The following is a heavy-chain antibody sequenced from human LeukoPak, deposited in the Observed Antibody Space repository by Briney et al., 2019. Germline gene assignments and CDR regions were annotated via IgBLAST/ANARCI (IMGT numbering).Heavy chain of an antibody. J-gene: IGHJ4*02. CDR3: AKDLGRYRNNYFDY. V-gene: IGHV3-23*01. Sequence: PGGSLRLSRAASGFTFSSYAMSWVRRAPGKGLEWVSAISGSGGSTYYADSVKGRFTISRDNSKNTLYLQMNSLRAEDTAVYYCAKDLGRYRNNYFDYWGQGTLVTVSS. CDR2: ISGSGGST. CDR1: GFTFSSYA. D-gene: IGHD1-26*01.